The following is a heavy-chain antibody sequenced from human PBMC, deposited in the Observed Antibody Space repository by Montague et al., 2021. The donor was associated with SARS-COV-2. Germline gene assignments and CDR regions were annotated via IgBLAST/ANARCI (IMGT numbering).Heavy chain of an antibody. Sequence: SETLSLTCAVYGGSFSGYYWTWICQSPGKGLEWIAEINHSGTTNYNFNPSLRSRVTISVDTSKSQFSLKLSSVTAADTGVYYCARWDPQTLTLIGLRGKSASDXWGQGTLVTVSS. CDR3: ARWDPQTLTLIGLRGKSASDX. D-gene: IGHD4-23*01. CDR2: INHSGTT. V-gene: IGHV4-34*01. J-gene: IGHJ4*02. CDR1: GGSFSGYY.